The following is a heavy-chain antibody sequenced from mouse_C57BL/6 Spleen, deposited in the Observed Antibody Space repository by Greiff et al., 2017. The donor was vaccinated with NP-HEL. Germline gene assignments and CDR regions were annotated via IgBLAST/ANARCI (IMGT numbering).Heavy chain of an antibody. J-gene: IGHJ4*01. CDR1: GYTFTSYW. CDR2: IYPGNSDT. D-gene: IGHD1-1*01. CDR3: TRRDYYGSSYVDYYAMGY. Sequence: EVQLQQSGTVLARPGASVKMSCKTSGYTFTSYWMHWVKQRPGQGLEWIGAIYPGNSDTSYNQKFKGKAKLTAVPSASTAYMELSSLTNEVSAVYYCTRRDYYGSSYVDYYAMGYWGQGASVTVSS. V-gene: IGHV1-5*01.